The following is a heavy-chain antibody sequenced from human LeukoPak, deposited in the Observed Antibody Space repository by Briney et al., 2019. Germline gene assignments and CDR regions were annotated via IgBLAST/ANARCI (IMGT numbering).Heavy chain of an antibody. CDR2: MNPNSGNT. D-gene: IGHD2-2*01. CDR1: GYTFTSYD. CDR3: ARGLRRSSGPAAICCYYYGMDV. Sequence: ASVKVSSKASGYTFTSYDINWVRQATGQGLEWMGWMNPNSGNTGYAQKFQGRVTMTRNTSISTAYMELSSLRSEDTAVYYCARGLRRSSGPAAICCYYYGMDVWGQGTTVTVSS. V-gene: IGHV1-8*01. J-gene: IGHJ6*02.